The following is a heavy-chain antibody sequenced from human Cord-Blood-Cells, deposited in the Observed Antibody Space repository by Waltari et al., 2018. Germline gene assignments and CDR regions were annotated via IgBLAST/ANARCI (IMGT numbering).Heavy chain of an antibody. Sequence: QVQLQESGPGLVKPSETLSLTCAVSGYSISSGYYWGWIRQPPGKGLEWIGSSYHSGSTYYNPALKSRVTISVDTSKNQFSLKLSSVTAADTAVYYCARVNAGLYNYFDYWGQGTLVTVSS. V-gene: IGHV4-38-2*01. CDR3: ARVNAGLYNYFDY. J-gene: IGHJ4*02. CDR1: GYSISSGYY. CDR2: SYHSGST. D-gene: IGHD2-8*01.